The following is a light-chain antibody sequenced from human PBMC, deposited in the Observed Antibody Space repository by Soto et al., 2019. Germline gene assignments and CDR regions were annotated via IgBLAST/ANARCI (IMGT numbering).Light chain of an antibody. CDR1: QSVSSY. J-gene: IGKJ2*01. Sequence: EIVLTQSPATLSLSPGERATLSCRASQSVSSYLAWSQQKPGQAPRLLIYDASNRANGIPARFSGSGSGTDFTLTISSLEPEDFAVYYCQQRSNWPPYTFGQGTKLEIK. CDR3: QQRSNWPPYT. CDR2: DAS. V-gene: IGKV3-11*01.